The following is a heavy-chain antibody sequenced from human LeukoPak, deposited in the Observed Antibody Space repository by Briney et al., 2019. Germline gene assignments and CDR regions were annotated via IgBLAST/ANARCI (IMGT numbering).Heavy chain of an antibody. J-gene: IGHJ3*02. D-gene: IGHD3-3*01. CDR3: ARLPPLHYDFWSGPPGGAFDI. CDR2: IYYSGST. Sequence: SSETLSLTCTVSGGSISSSSCYWGWIRQPPGKGLEWIGSIYYSGSTYYNPSLKSRVTISVDTSKNQFSLKLSSVTAADTAVYYCARLPPLHYDFWSGPPGGAFDIWGQGTMVTVSS. V-gene: IGHV4-39*01. CDR1: GGSISSSSCY.